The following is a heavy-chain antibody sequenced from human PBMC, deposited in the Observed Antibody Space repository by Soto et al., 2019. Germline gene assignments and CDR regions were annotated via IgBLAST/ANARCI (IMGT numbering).Heavy chain of an antibody. J-gene: IGHJ6*02. Sequence: SEARSVRCTGSAGSPRRYCCLLFRLPLEKRLEWIGYMYNTGSTVYHPSFKSRVTISVDTSKNQFSLKLNSVTAADTAVYYCARDLLGYCGTDCYPLDVWGQVTTVTVS. CDR3: ARDLLGYCGTDCYPLDV. D-gene: IGHD2-21*02. CDR2: MYNTGST. CDR1: AGSPRRYC. V-gene: IGHV4-59*01.